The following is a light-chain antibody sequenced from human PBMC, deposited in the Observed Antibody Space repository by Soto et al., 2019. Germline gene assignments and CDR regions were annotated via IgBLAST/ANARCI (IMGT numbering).Light chain of an antibody. CDR2: SNN. CDR3: AAWDDSLNGYV. Sequence: QSVLTQPPSASGTPGQRVTISCSGSSSNIGSNTVNWYQQLPGTAPKLLIYSNNQRPSGVPDRFSGSKSGTSASLAISGLQSEDEAAYYSAAWDDSLNGYVFGTGTKVTVL. CDR1: SSNIGSNT. J-gene: IGLJ1*01. V-gene: IGLV1-44*01.